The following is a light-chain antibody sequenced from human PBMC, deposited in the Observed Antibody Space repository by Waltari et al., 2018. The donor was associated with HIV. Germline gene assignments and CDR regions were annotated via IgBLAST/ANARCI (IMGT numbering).Light chain of an antibody. V-gene: IGLV2-14*03. J-gene: IGLJ2*01. CDR2: DVS. CDR1: SSDVGGYNY. Sequence: QSALTQPASVSGSPGQSITISCTGTSSDVGGYNYVSWYQQHPGKSPKLMIYDVSNRPSGVSNRFSGSKSGNTAYLTISGLLAEDEADYYCSSYTSSSTLVFGGGTMLTVL. CDR3: SSYTSSSTLV.